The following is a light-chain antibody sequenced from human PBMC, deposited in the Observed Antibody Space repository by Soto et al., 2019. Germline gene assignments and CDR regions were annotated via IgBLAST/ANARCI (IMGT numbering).Light chain of an antibody. CDR1: QSISNW. Sequence: IQFTHSASSLSSSVVDIVAITCRSSQSISNWLAWYQQKPGTAPKVLIYHASNLQSGVPSRFSGSGSGTEFTLTISSLQPDDFATYYCQQYNSYSFGQGTKVDIK. CDR2: HAS. V-gene: IGKV1-5*01. CDR3: QQYNSYS. J-gene: IGKJ1*01.